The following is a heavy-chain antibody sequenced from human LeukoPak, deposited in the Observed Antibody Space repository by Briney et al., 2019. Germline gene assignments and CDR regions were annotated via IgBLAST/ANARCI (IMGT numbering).Heavy chain of an antibody. CDR1: GFTFSSYS. D-gene: IGHD3-3*01. V-gene: IGHV3-21*01. CDR3: ARDRYYDFWSGSPFDY. J-gene: IGHJ4*02. CDR2: ISSSSSYI. Sequence: PGGSLRLSCAASGFTFSSYSINWVRQAPGKGLEWVSSISSSSSYIYYADSVKGRFIISRDNAKNSLYLQMNSLRAEDTAVYYCARDRYYDFWSGSPFDYWGQGTLVTVSS.